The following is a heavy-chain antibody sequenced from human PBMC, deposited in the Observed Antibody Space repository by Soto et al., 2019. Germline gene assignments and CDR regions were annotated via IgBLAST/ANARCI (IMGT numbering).Heavy chain of an antibody. CDR3: ARHRDSTEYSDFDY. CDR1: GGSISSYY. D-gene: IGHD5-12*01. V-gene: IGHV4-59*08. J-gene: IGHJ4*02. Sequence: SETLSLTCTVSGGSISSYYWSWIRQPPGKGLEWIGYIYYSGSTNYNPSLKSRVTISVDTSKNQFSLKMTSVTAADTAVYYCARHRDSTEYSDFDYWGLGTPVTVSS. CDR2: IYYSGST.